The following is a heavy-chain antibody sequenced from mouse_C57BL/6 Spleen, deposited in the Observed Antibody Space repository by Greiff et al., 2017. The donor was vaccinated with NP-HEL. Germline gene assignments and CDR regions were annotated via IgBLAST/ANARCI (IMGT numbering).Heavy chain of an antibody. CDR1: GFTFSSYA. Sequence: EVKLQESGGGLVKPGGSLKLSCAASGFTFSSYAMSWVRQTPEKRLEWVATISDGGSYTYYPDNVKGRFTISRDNAKNNLYLQMSHLKSEDTAMYYCARDRGYYGSSCYWYFDVWGTGTTVTVSS. V-gene: IGHV5-4*01. CDR3: ARDRGYYGSSCYWYFDV. CDR2: ISDGGSYT. D-gene: IGHD1-1*01. J-gene: IGHJ1*03.